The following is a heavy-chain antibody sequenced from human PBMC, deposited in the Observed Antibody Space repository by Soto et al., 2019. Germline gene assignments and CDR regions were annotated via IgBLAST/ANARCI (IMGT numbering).Heavy chain of an antibody. CDR2: ISYDGTKT. D-gene: IGHD3-10*01. V-gene: IGHV3-30*18. CDR3: AKDRGPRRQRLIVPCDY. J-gene: IGHJ4*02. CDR1: GFTFSIYA. Sequence: QVQLVESGGGVVQPGRSLRVSCAASGFTFSIYAMHWVRQAPGTGLEWVAVISYDGTKTYYADSVKGRFTISRDNSQSTGYLQTSGLCDEDTAVYYCAKDRGPRRQRLIVPCDYWDQGTLVSVSP.